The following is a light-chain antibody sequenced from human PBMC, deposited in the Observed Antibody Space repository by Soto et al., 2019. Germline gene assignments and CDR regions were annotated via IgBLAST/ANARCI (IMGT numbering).Light chain of an antibody. CDR3: QQSYTTPQSWT. J-gene: IGKJ1*01. Sequence: EIQMTQSPSTLSASVGGRVIITCRAIQSISVWLAWYQQKPGKAPKLLIYAASTLQSGVPSGFSGSGSGTDFALTISSLQPEDFATYFCQQSYTTPQSWTFGQGTKVDNK. CDR1: QSISVW. V-gene: IGKV1-39*01. CDR2: AAS.